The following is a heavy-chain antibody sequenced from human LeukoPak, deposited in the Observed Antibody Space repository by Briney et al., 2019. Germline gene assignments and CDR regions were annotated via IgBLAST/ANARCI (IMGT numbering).Heavy chain of an antibody. CDR2: ISGSGGST. V-gene: IGHV3-23*01. Sequence: GGSLRLSCAASGFTFSSYALSWVRQAPGKGLVWVSAISGSGGSTYYADSVKGRFTISRDNSKNTLYLQMNSLRAEDTAVYYCAKGSRDSGVFDYWGQGTLVTVSS. D-gene: IGHD1-26*01. CDR3: AKGSRDSGVFDY. J-gene: IGHJ4*02. CDR1: GFTFSSYA.